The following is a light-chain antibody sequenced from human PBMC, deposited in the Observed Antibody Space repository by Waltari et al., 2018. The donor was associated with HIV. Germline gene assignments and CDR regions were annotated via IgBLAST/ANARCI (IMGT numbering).Light chain of an antibody. Sequence: QSVLTQPPSVSGAPGQRVTIPCTGNTSNIGAGYDVPWYQQLPGTAPKLLIYGDANRPSGVPYRFSGSTSGTSASLAITGLRAEDECDYYCQSYDRSLSGVIFGGGTKLTVL. J-gene: IGLJ2*01. CDR2: GDA. V-gene: IGLV1-40*01. CDR1: TSNIGAGYD. CDR3: QSYDRSLSGVI.